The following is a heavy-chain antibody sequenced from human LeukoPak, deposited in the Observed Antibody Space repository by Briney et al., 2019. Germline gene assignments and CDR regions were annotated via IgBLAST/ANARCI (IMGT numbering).Heavy chain of an antibody. V-gene: IGHV1-18*01. CDR1: GYTFTSHG. D-gene: IGHD3-22*01. J-gene: IGHJ3*02. CDR3: AREADSYYDSSQGAFDI. CDR2: ISAYNGNT. Sequence: ASVKVSCKASGYTFTSHGISWVRQAPGQGLEWMGWISAYNGNTNYAQKLQGRVTMTTDTSTSTAYMELRSLRSDDTAVYYCAREADSYYDSSQGAFDIWGQGTMVTVSS.